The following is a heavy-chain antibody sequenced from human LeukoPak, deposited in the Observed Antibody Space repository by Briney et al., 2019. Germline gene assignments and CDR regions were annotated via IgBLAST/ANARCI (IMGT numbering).Heavy chain of an antibody. Sequence: SETLSLTCAVYGGSFSGYYWSWIRQPPGKGLEWIGSIYHSGSTYYNPSLKSRVTISVDTSKNQFSLKLSSVTAADTAVYYCAREGDYGDYQEAFDYWGQGTLVTVSS. CDR3: AREGDYGDYQEAFDY. CDR1: GGSFSGYY. CDR2: IYHSGST. D-gene: IGHD4-17*01. V-gene: IGHV4-34*01. J-gene: IGHJ4*02.